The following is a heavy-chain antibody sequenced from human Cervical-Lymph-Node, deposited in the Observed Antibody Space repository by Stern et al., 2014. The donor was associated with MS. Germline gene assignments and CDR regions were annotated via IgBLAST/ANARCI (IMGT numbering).Heavy chain of an antibody. CDR3: AKDPHTAGHPSFDY. Sequence: VQLVEYGGGVDKPGRSLRLSCTAYGFNFSSYGMHWVRQAPGQGLEWVAVISHDGSNTFYVDYVKRRFNITREKSKNTLYMQLNSLRAEDAAVYYCAKDPHTAGHPSFDYWGQGTLVTVSS. D-gene: IGHD2-21*02. V-gene: IGHV3-30*18. CDR1: GFNFSSYG. CDR2: ISHDGSNT. J-gene: IGHJ4*02.